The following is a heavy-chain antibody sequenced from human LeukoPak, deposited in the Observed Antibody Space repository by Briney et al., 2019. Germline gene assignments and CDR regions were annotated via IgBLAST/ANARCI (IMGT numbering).Heavy chain of an antibody. CDR2: ISSDGSDT. V-gene: IGHV3-30*04. CDR1: GFTFSTYA. CDR3: ARRRSLDYCSSTTCYAHSGV. Sequence: GGSLRLSCAASGFTFSTYAMHWVRQAPGKGLEWVALISSDGSDTYYADSVKGRFTVSRDNSKNTLFLQMNGLRAEDTAVFYCARRRSLDYCSSTTCYAHSGVWGQGTLVTVSS. J-gene: IGHJ1*01. D-gene: IGHD2-2*01.